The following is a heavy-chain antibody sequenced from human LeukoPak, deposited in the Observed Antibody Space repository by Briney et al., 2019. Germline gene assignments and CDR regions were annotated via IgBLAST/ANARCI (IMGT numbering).Heavy chain of an antibody. V-gene: IGHV3-7*03. CDR3: ARVGAAGFDY. CDR1: GFTLTRYW. J-gene: IGHJ4*02. Sequence: AGGSLRLSCAASGFTLTRYWMSWVRQAPGKGPEWVANINEDGSEKYYLDSVRGRFTFSRDNARNSLYLQMNSLRVEDAAVYFCARVGAAGFDYWGQGALVTVSS. CDR2: INEDGSEK. D-gene: IGHD6-13*01.